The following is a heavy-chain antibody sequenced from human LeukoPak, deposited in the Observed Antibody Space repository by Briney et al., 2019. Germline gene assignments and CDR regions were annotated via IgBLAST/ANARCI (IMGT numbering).Heavy chain of an antibody. J-gene: IGHJ4*02. CDR2: IGGSGGST. CDR3: ANSYYYGSGSYSPDY. CDR1: GFTFNSYA. V-gene: IGHV3-23*01. D-gene: IGHD3-10*01. Sequence: GGSLRLSCAASGFTFNSYAMSWVRQAPGKGLEWVSAIGGSGGSTYYADSVKGRFTISRDNSKNTLYLQMNSLRAEDTAVYYCANSYYYGSGSYSPDYWGQGTLVTVSS.